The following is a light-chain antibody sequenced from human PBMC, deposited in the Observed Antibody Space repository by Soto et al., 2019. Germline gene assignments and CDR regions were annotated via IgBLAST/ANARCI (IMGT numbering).Light chain of an antibody. J-gene: IGKJ4*01. CDR1: QSVSSY. V-gene: IGKV3-11*01. CDR3: QQRSNRPPRFT. Sequence: EIVLTQSPATLSLSPGERATLSCRASQSVSSYLAWYQQKPGQAPRLLIYDASNRATGIPARFSGSGSGTDFTLTISSLEPEDFAVYYCQQRSNRPPRFTFGGGTKVEIK. CDR2: DAS.